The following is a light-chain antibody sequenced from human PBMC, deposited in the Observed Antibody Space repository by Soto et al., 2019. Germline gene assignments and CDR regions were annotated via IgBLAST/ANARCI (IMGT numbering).Light chain of an antibody. V-gene: IGKV3-15*01. CDR1: QNIYNN. Sequence: IVMTQSPDSLSVSPGDRLTLSCRASQNIYNNLAWYRHKPGQAPRLLISGASTGATGVPVRIRGSGSGTEFTLTINTLQSEDFAVYYCQQYGTSLRGTFGQGTKVDIK. CDR3: QQYGTSLRGT. CDR2: GAS. J-gene: IGKJ1*01.